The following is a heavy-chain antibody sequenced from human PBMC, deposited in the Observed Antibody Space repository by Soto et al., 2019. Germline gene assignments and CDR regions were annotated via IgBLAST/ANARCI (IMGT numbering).Heavy chain of an antibody. Sequence: SETLSLTCSVSGDSISGYYWSWVRQPPGKGLEWIAYISSSGTTSYNPSLKSRVTISVDTSKNQSSLKVNSVTTADTAVYYCARIRSGWYWFDPWGQGTLVTVSS. CDR3: ARIRSGWYWFDP. V-gene: IGHV4-59*01. D-gene: IGHD6-19*01. CDR1: GDSISGYY. CDR2: ISSSGTT. J-gene: IGHJ5*02.